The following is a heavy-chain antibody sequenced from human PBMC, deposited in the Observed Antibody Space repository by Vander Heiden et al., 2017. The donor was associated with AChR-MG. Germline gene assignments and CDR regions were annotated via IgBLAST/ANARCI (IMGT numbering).Heavy chain of an antibody. CDR3: AKSNYYGSGSHYYYFDY. D-gene: IGHD3-10*01. CDR1: GFTFDDYG. Sequence: EVQLVESGGGLVQPGRSLRLPCAASGFTFDDYGMHWVRQGPGKGLEWVSGISWNSGSIGYADSVKGRFTISRDNAKNSLYLQMNSLRAEDTALYYCAKSNYYGSGSHYYYFDYWGQGTLVTVSS. CDR2: ISWNSGSI. J-gene: IGHJ4*02. V-gene: IGHV3-9*01.